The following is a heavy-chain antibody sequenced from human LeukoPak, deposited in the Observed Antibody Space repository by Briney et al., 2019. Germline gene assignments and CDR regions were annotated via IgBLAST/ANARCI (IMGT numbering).Heavy chain of an antibody. CDR1: GFTFSSYA. CDR3: ARGGYYLWARWGPPSDYYYMDV. CDR2: ISYDGSNK. J-gene: IGHJ6*03. Sequence: GRSLRLSCAASGFTFSSYAMHWVRQAPGKGLEWVAVISYDGSNKYYADSVKGRFTISRDNSKNTLYLQMNSLRAEDTAVYYCARGGYYLWARWGPPSDYYYMDVWGKGTTVTVSS. V-gene: IGHV3-30*04. D-gene: IGHD2-21*01.